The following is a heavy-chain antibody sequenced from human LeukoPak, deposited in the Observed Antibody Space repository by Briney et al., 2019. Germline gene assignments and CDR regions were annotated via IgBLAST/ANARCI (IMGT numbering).Heavy chain of an antibody. V-gene: IGHV4-4*02. Sequence: SETLSLTCGVSGGSVINTNWWTWVRQPPGKGLEWIGEVHLDGRTNYNPSLESRLTMSVDVSENQVSLKLTSVTAADTAVYYCAREDGFYRPLDYSGQGTLVTVSS. D-gene: IGHD3-3*01. CDR1: GGSVINTNW. CDR3: AREDGFYRPLDY. J-gene: IGHJ4*02. CDR2: VHLDGRT.